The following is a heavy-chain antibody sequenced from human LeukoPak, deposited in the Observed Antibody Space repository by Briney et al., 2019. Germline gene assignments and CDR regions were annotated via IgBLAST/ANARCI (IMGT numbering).Heavy chain of an antibody. J-gene: IGHJ4*02. CDR1: GYTFNSYG. V-gene: IGHV1-69*05. D-gene: IGHD4-17*01. Sequence: SVKVSCKASGYTFNSYGISWVRQAPGQGLEWMGRIIPIFGTANYAQKFQGRVTITTDESTSTAYMELSSLRSEDTAVYYCARSYGDYVPDYWGQGTLVTVSS. CDR3: ARSYGDYVPDY. CDR2: IIPIFGTA.